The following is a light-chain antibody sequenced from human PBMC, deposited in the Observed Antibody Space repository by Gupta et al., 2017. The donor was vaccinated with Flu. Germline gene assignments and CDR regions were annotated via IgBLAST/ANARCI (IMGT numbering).Light chain of an antibody. V-gene: IGLV5-45*03. CDR2: YKSDSDK. CDR1: SGFDVGTYK. J-gene: IGLJ3*02. Sequence: MPTQPSSLSASPGASASLTCTLRSGFDVGTYKIYWFQQKPGSPPQYLLKYKSDSDKEQGSGVPSRFSGSKDASANAGILLISGLQSEDEADYYCMIWHSSTWVFGGGTKLTGL. CDR3: MIWHSSTWV.